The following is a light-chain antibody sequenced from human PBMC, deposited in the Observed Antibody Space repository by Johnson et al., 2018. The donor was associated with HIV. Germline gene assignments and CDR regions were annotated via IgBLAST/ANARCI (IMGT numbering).Light chain of an antibody. V-gene: IGLV1-51*01. CDR3: VTWYRTLSAHYV. CDR1: SSNIGNNY. Sequence: QSVLTQSPSVSVAPGQKVTISCSGSSSNIGNNYVSWYQQLPGTAPKLLIYDNNKRPSGLPDRFSGSTSGPSATLGITGLQTGDEADYYCVTWYRTLSAHYVFGTGTKVTVL. CDR2: DNN. J-gene: IGLJ1*01.